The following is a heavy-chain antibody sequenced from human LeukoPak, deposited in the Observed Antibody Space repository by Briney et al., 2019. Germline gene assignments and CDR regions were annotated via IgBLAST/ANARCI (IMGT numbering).Heavy chain of an antibody. D-gene: IGHD6-13*01. J-gene: IGHJ4*02. CDR2: ISSNSITI. CDR3: ARGYSALDY. Sequence: AGGSLRLSCVASGFTFSSYSMNWVRQAPGKGLEWVSYISSNSITIYYADSVKGRFTISRDSAKNSLYLQMNSLRDEDTAVYYCARGYSALDYWGQGTLVIVSS. CDR1: GFTFSSYS. V-gene: IGHV3-48*02.